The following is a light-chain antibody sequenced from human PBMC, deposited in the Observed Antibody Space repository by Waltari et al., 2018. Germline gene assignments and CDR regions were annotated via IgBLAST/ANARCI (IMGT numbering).Light chain of an antibody. V-gene: IGKV3-11*01. CDR2: DAS. CDR3: QQRSNWPPPT. CDR1: QNINTY. J-gene: IGKJ4*01. Sequence: EIVLTQSPATLSLSPGERATLSCRASQNINTYLAWYQQKPGQAPRLLIYDASSRATGIPARFSGSGSGTDFTLTISRLEPEDFAVYYCQQRSNWPPPTFGGGTKVDI.